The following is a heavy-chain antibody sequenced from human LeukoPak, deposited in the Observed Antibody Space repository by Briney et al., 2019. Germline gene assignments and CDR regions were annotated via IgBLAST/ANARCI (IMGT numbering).Heavy chain of an antibody. J-gene: IGHJ1*01. D-gene: IGHD3-16*01. V-gene: IGHV4-34*01. CDR1: GGSFSGYY. CDR3: AAGIRGIQH. Sequence: SETLSLTCAVYGGSFSGYYWSWIRQPPGEGLEWIGEINHSGSTNYNPSLKSRVTISVDTSKNQFSLKLSSVTAADTAVYYCAAGIRGIQHRGQGTLVTVSS. CDR2: INHSGST.